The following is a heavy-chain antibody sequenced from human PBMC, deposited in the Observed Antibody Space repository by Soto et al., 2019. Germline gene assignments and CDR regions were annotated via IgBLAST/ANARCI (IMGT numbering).Heavy chain of an antibody. CDR2: ISGSGVST. CDR1: GFTFSNYA. Sequence: GGSLRLSCAASGFTFSNYAITWVRQAPGKGLEWVSAISGSGVSTYYADSVKGRFTISRDNSKNTLYLQMNSLRAEDTAVYYCAKAPQHRIAVAGSGDYWGQGTLVTVSS. V-gene: IGHV3-23*01. CDR3: AKAPQHRIAVAGSGDY. J-gene: IGHJ4*02. D-gene: IGHD6-19*01.